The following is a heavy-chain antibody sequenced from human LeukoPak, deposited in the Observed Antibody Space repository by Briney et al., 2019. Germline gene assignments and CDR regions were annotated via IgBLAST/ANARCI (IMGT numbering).Heavy chain of an antibody. V-gene: IGHV3-21*06. CDR2: ISESGAHT. CDR3: AKDMTTVVTPYYYYYMDV. D-gene: IGHD4-23*01. CDR1: GFTFSSYS. Sequence: PGGSLRLSCAASGFTFSSYSMNWVRQAPGKGLEWVSSISESGAHTFYADSVKGRFIVSRDNAQNSLYLEMNSLRLEDTAVYYCAKDMTTVVTPYYYYYMDVWGKGTPVTVSS. J-gene: IGHJ6*03.